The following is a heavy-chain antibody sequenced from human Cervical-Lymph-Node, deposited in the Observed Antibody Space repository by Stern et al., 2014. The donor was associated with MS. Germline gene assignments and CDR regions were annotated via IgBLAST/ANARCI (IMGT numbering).Heavy chain of an antibody. J-gene: IGHJ4*02. CDR1: GYSFTIYY. CDR3: ARHVQGFDY. CDR2: IYPYESDT. V-gene: IGHV5-51*01. Sequence: DQLVQSGAEVKKPGESLKISCKLSGYSFTIYYIAWVRQMPGKGLEWMGVIYPYESDTTYSPSFQGQVTISADKSITTAYLQWSSLRASDTAMYYCARHVQGFDYWGQGTLVTVSS.